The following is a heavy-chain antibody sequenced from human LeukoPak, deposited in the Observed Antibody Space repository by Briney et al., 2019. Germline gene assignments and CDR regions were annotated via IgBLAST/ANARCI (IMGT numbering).Heavy chain of an antibody. CDR1: GFTFSSYA. CDR3: AKDGSNSSSLYYYYYGMDV. Sequence: GGSLRLSCAASGFTFSSYAMSWVRQAPGKGLEWVSAISGSGGSTYYADSVKGRFTISRDNSKNTQYLQMNSLRAEDTAVYYCAKDGSNSSSLYYYYYGMDVWGKGTTVTVSS. D-gene: IGHD6-13*01. CDR2: ISGSGGST. J-gene: IGHJ6*04. V-gene: IGHV3-23*01.